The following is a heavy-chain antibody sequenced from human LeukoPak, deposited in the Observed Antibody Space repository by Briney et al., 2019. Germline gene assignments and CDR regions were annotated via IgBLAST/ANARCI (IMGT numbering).Heavy chain of an antibody. V-gene: IGHV1-69*05. CDR3: ARYSRDLEDNYYYMDV. D-gene: IGHD2-21*01. J-gene: IGHJ6*03. CDR1: GATFSSHV. CDR2: TNPITGTP. Sequence: GASVEVSCKASGATFSSHVFSWVRQAPGQGLEWMGETNPITGTPNYAQKFHGRLTITTDESTSTFYMELSSLTSEDTAVYYCARYSRDLEDNYYYMDVWGKGTTVTVSS.